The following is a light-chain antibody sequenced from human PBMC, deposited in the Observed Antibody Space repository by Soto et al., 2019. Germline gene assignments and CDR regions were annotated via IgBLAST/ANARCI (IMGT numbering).Light chain of an antibody. CDR3: CSYAGSYTYV. CDR1: SRVVGGYNY. J-gene: IGLJ1*01. Sequence: QSVLTQARSGSGAPGQAGTISCTGTSRVVGGYNYVSWYQQHPDKAPKLMIFDVNKRPSGVPDRFSGSKSGNTASLTISGLQAEDEADYCCCSYAGSYTYVFGIGTKVTVL. V-gene: IGLV2-11*01. CDR2: DVN.